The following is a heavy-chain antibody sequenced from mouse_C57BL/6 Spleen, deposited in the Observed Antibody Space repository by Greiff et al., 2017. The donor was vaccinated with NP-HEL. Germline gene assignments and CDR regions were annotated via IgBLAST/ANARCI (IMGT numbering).Heavy chain of an antibody. CDR1: GFNIIDDY. J-gene: IGHJ2*01. D-gene: IGHD3-2*01. Sequence: VQLKQSGAELVRPGASVKLSCTASGFNIIDDYMHWVKQRPEQGLEWIGWIDPENGDTEYASKFQGKATITADTSSNTAYLQLSSLTSEDTAVYYCTPRQPATGYFDYWGQGTTLTVSS. CDR3: TPRQPATGYFDY. CDR2: IDPENGDT. V-gene: IGHV14-4*01.